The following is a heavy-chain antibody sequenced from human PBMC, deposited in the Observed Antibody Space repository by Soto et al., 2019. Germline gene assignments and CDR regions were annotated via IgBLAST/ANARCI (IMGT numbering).Heavy chain of an antibody. CDR3: ARVQKLGYYYDSSGYYFDY. V-gene: IGHV4-31*03. J-gene: IGHJ4*02. CDR2: IYYSGST. CDR1: GGSISSGGYY. D-gene: IGHD3-22*01. Sequence: SETLSLTCTVSGGSISSGGYYWSWIRQHPGKGLEWIGYIYYSGSTYYNPSLKSRVTISVDTSKNQFSLKLSSVTAADTAVYYCARVQKLGYYYDSSGYYFDYWGQGTLVTVSS.